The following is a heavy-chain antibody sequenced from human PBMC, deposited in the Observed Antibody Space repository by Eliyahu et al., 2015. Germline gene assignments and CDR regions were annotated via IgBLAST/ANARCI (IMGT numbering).Heavy chain of an antibody. CDR3: ARSPYNGERLDV. CDR1: GSSISSGYS. CDR2: FYPSGSI. V-gene: IGHV4-38-2*02. J-gene: IGHJ4*02. Sequence: QVHLQESGPGLVKPSETLSLTCSVSGSSISSGYSWGWXRQPPGKGLEWLGXFYPSGSIDYSPSLKSRATISVDTSKNKVSLILTSVTAADTAMYFCARSPYNGERLDVWGQGTLVTVSS. D-gene: IGHD1-1*01.